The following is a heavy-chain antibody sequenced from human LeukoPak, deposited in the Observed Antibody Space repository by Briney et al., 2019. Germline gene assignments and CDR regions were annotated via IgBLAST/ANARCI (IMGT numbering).Heavy chain of an antibody. D-gene: IGHD5-18*01. J-gene: IGHJ4*02. CDR3: AKDWGYTTMVSYYFDY. CDR1: GFTFSCYG. V-gene: IGHV3-33*06. Sequence: GGSLRLSCAASGFTFSCYGIHRVRQAPGKGLEGVAVIWYDGNNKYYADSVKGRFTISRDNTKNTLYLQMNSLRAEDTAVYYCAKDWGYTTMVSYYFDYWGQGALVTVSS. CDR2: IWYDGNNK.